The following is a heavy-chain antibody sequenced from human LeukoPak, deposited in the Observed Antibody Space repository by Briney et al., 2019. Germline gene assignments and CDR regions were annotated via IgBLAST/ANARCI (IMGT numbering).Heavy chain of an antibody. J-gene: IGHJ5*02. CDR1: GGSISSGSYY. D-gene: IGHD2-15*01. CDR2: IYSSGST. CDR3: AREECGGGSCFRFDP. V-gene: IGHV4-61*02. Sequence: SQTLSLTCTVSGGSISSGSYYWSWIRQPAGKVLEWIGRIYSSGSTNYNPSLKSRATILVDASKNQFSLKLSSVTAADTAVYYCAREECGGGSCFRFDPWGQGTLVTVSS.